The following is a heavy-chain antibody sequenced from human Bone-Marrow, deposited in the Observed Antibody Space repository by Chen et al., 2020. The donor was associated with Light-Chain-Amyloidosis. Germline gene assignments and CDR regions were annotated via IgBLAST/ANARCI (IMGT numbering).Heavy chain of an antibody. J-gene: IGHJ4*02. CDR3: ARRRDGYNFDY. CDR2: IYPDDSDA. Sequence: EAQLEQSGPEVKKPGESPKISCTGSGSTFPNYWIGWVRQMPGKGLEWMGVIYPDDSDARYSPSFEGQVTISADKSITTAYLQWRSLKASDTAMYYCARRRDGYNFDYWGQGTLVTVSS. D-gene: IGHD5-12*01. CDR1: GSTFPNYW. V-gene: IGHV5-51*01.